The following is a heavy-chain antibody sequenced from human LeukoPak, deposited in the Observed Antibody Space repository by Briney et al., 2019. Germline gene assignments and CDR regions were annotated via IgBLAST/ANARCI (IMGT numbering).Heavy chain of an antibody. CDR1: GGSISSYY. Sequence: PSETLSLTCTVAGGSISSYYWSWVRQPAGKGVEWVGGIYTSGSTNYNPSLKRRVTMSVDTSKNQFSLKLSSVTAADTAVYYCARGTVTTARLDYWGQGTLVTVSS. D-gene: IGHD4-11*01. J-gene: IGHJ4*02. V-gene: IGHV4-4*07. CDR3: ARGTVTTARLDY. CDR2: IYTSGST.